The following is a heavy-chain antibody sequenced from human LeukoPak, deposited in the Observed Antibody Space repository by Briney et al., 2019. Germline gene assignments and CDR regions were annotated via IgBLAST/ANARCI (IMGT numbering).Heavy chain of an antibody. J-gene: IGHJ6*01. CDR2: INTDGTVT. CDR1: VFTFSQFW. D-gene: IGHD6-19*01. CDR3: ATKQWLAPPPDS. Sequence: GGSLRLLCAASVFTFSQFWMLGVTQAPGKGLESVSRINTDGTVTTYADSVKGRFTVYRDNADNTMFLQMNSVRDEDPAVYYCATKQWLAPPPDSWGQGTPVTVSS. V-gene: IGHV3-74*01.